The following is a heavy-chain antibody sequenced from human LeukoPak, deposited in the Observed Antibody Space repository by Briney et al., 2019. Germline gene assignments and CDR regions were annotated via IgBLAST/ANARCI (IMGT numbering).Heavy chain of an antibody. CDR3: AREYRGYCSGSSCYGWFDP. J-gene: IGHJ5*02. Sequence: SETLSLTCTVSGGSISSGGYYWSWIRQHPGKGLEWIGYIYYSGSTYYNPSLKSRVTISVDTSKNQFSLKLNSVSAADTAVYYCAREYRGYCSGSSCYGWFDPWGQGTLVTVSS. D-gene: IGHD2-15*01. V-gene: IGHV4-31*03. CDR1: GGSISSGGYY. CDR2: IYYSGST.